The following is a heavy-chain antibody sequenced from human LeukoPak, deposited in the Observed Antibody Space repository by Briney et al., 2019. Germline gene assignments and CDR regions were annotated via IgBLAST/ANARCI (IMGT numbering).Heavy chain of an antibody. J-gene: IGHJ4*02. Sequence: SETLSLTCAVSGYSISSGYYWGWIRQPPGKGLEWIGSIYHSGSTYYNPSLKSRVTISVDTSKNQFSLKLSSVTAADTAVYYCAREERWLQLNFDYWGQGTLVTVSS. CDR1: GYSISSGYY. CDR2: IYHSGST. CDR3: AREERWLQLNFDY. V-gene: IGHV4-38-2*02. D-gene: IGHD5-24*01.